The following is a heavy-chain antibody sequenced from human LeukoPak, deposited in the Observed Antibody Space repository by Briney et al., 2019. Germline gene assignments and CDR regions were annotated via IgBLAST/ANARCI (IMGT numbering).Heavy chain of an antibody. D-gene: IGHD3-10*01. J-gene: IGHJ4*02. CDR3: AKGLYHYYGSGSYTLDY. CDR2: ILSDGSKE. Sequence: GGSLRLSCAASGFTFSSYGMHWVRQAPGKGLEWVAVILSDGSKEFYTDSVKGRFTISRDNSKNTLYLQMNSLRAEDTAVYYCAKGLYHYYGSGSYTLDYWGQGTLVTVSS. V-gene: IGHV3-33*06. CDR1: GFTFSSYG.